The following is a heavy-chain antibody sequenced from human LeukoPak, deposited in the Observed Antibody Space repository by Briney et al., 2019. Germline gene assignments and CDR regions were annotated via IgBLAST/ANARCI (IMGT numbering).Heavy chain of an antibody. Sequence: ASVKVSCKASGYTFTSYGISWVRQAPGQGLEWMGWISAYNGNTNYAQKLQGRVTMTTDTSTSTAYMELRSLRSDDTAVYYCARVVDYDFWSGMDDAFDIWGQGTMVTVSS. CDR1: GYTFTSYG. CDR3: ARVVDYDFWSGMDDAFDI. V-gene: IGHV1-18*01. J-gene: IGHJ3*02. CDR2: ISAYNGNT. D-gene: IGHD3-3*01.